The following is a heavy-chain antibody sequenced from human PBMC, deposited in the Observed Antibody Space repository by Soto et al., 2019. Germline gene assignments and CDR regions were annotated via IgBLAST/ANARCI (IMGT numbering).Heavy chain of an antibody. J-gene: IGHJ4*02. D-gene: IGHD5-18*01. V-gene: IGHV3-74*01. CDR2: INSDGSTT. Sequence: EVQLVESGGGLVQPGGSLSTFSSYWMLWVRQAPGKGLVWVSRINSDGSTTSYADSVKGRFTISRDNAKNTLYLQMNSLRAEDTAVYYCARVNPGYSYVNYWGQGTLVTVSS. CDR3: ARVNPGYSYVNY. CDR1: TFSSYW.